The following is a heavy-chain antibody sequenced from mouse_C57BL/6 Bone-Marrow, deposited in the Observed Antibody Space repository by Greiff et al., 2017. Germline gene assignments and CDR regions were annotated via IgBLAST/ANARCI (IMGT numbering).Heavy chain of an antibody. CDR1: GYTFTSYG. J-gene: IGHJ2*01. D-gene: IGHD1-1*01. Sequence: QVQLQQSGAELARPGASVKLSCKASGYTFTSYGISWVKQRTGQGLEWIGEIYPRSGNTYYNEKFKGKATLTADKSSSTAYMELRSLTSEDSAVYFCARWASYYYGSSYDYWGQGTTLTVSS. CDR2: IYPRSGNT. CDR3: ARWASYYYGSSYDY. V-gene: IGHV1-81*01.